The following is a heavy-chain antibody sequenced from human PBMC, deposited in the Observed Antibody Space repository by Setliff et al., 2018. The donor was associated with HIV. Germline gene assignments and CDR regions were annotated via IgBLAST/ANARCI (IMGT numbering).Heavy chain of an antibody. Sequence: ASVKVSCKASGYTFIDYFIHWVRQAPGQGPEWMGWISPYDLSERTSQRFRGRVTMTRDTSINAAYLDLSGPTSDDTAFYYCARQFSNSFDSWGQGTLVTVSS. D-gene: IGHD7-27*01. CDR2: ISPYDLSE. CDR1: GYTFIDYF. CDR3: ARQFSNSFDS. V-gene: IGHV1-2*02. J-gene: IGHJ5*01.